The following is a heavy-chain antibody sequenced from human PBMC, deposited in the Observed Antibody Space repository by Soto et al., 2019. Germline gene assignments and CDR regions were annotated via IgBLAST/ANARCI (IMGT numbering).Heavy chain of an antibody. V-gene: IGHV1-69*13. CDR3: ARAGVTMIVVVRNYYGXDV. D-gene: IGHD3-22*01. CDR1: GGTFSSYA. CDR2: IIPIFGTA. Sequence: GASVKVSCKASGGTFSSYAISWVRQAPGQGLEWMGGIIPIFGTANYAQKFQGRVTITADESTSTAYMELSSLRSEDTAVYYCARAGVTMIVVVRNYYGXDVWGQGTTVTVSS. J-gene: IGHJ6*02.